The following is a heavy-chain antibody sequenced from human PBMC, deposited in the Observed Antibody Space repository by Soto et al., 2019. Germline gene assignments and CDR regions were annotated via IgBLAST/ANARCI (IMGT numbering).Heavy chain of an antibody. CDR1: GYTFTSYD. D-gene: IGHD4-17*01. V-gene: IGHV1-8*01. CDR3: ARGVKYGAYSRWFDP. J-gene: IGHJ5*02. Sequence: QVQLVQSGAEVRKPGASVKVSCKASGYTFTSYDINWVRQATGQGLEYLGWMSPNSGNTGYVQKFQGRVTMTWDTSITTAYMELISLRSEDTAVYFCARGVKYGAYSRWFDPWGQGTLVTVSS. CDR2: MSPNSGNT.